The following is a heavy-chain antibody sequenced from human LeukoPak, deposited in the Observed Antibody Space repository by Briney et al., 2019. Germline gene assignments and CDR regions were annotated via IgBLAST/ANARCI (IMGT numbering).Heavy chain of an antibody. CDR2: ISGSGGST. CDR3: AKDLVAVTTGWFDP. D-gene: IGHD2-21*02. CDR1: GFTFSSYA. Sequence: GGSLRLSCAASGFTFSSYAMSWVRQAPGKGPEWVSAISGSGGSTYYADSVKGRFTISRDNSKNTLYLQMNSLRAEDTAVYYCAKDLVAVTTGWFDPWGQGTLVTVSS. J-gene: IGHJ5*02. V-gene: IGHV3-23*01.